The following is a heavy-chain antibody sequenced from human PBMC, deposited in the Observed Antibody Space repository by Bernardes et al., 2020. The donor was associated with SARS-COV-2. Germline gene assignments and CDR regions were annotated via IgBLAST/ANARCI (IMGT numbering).Heavy chain of an antibody. CDR2: INTNTGNP. D-gene: IGHD3-9*01. CDR1: GYTFTSYA. CDR3: ASASRYFDWLLTNPYYYYGMDV. Sequence: ASVKVSCKASGYTFTSYAMNWVRQAPGQGLEWMGWINTNTGNPTYAQGFTGRFVFSLDTSVSTAYLQISSLKAEDTAVYYCASASRYFDWLLTNPYYYYGMDVWGQGTTVTVSS. V-gene: IGHV7-4-1*02. J-gene: IGHJ6*02.